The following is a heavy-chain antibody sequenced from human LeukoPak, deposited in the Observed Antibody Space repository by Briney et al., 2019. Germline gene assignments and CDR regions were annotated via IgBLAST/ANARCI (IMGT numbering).Heavy chain of an antibody. V-gene: IGHV4-61*01. CDR3: ARDNWGSLDY. D-gene: IGHD7-27*01. Sequence: PSETPSLTCAVSGGSVSSGSHPWSWIQQPPGKGLEWIGYSSNSGCTNCSPSLKSRVTISVDTSKNQFSLKLTSVTAADTAVYYCARDNWGSLDYWGQGILVTVSS. CDR1: GGSVSSGSHP. J-gene: IGHJ4*02. CDR2: SSNSGCT.